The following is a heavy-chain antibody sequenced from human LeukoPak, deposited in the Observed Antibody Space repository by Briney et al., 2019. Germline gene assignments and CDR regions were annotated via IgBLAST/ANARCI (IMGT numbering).Heavy chain of an antibody. CDR3: ARARWGSGYYYYYMDV. V-gene: IGHV3-53*01. CDR1: GFTVSSNY. J-gene: IGHJ6*03. Sequence: GGSLRLSYAASGFTVSSNYMSWVRQAPGKGLEWVSVIYSGGSTYYADSVKGRFTVSRDNSKNTLYLQMNSLRAEDTAVYYCARARWGSGYYYYYMDVWGKGTTVIVSS. CDR2: IYSGGST. D-gene: IGHD7-27*01.